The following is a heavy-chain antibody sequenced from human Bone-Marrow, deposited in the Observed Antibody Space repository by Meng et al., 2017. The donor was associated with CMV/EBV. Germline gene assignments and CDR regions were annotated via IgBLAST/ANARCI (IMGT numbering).Heavy chain of an antibody. J-gene: IGHJ4*02. CDR3: AKGSDGSSISCTKKGSWDY. Sequence: GESLKISCATSGFTFSSYAMSWVRQAPGKGLEWVSVISGSGGSTYYADSVKGRFTISRENSKNTLYLQMNNLRAEDKAVYYSAKGSDGSSISCTKKGSWDYWGQGPLATVPS. CDR2: ISGSGGST. CDR1: GFTFSSYA. D-gene: IGHD2-2*01. V-gene: IGHV3-23*01.